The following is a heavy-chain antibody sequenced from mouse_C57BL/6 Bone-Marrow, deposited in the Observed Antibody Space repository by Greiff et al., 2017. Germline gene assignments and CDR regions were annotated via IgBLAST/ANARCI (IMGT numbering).Heavy chain of an antibody. V-gene: IGHV1-81*01. D-gene: IGHD1-1*01. CDR3: AREREYYGLDY. CDR2: IYPRSGNT. J-gene: IGHJ2*01. Sequence: QVQLQQSGAELARPGASVKLSCTASGYTFTSYGISWVKQRTGQGLEWIGEIYPRSGNTYYNEKFTGTATLTADKSSSTAYMELRSLTSEHSAVYFCAREREYYGLDYWGQGTTLTVSS. CDR1: GYTFTSYG.